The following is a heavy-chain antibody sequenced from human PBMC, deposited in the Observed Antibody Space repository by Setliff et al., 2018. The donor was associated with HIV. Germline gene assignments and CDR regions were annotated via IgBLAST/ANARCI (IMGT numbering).Heavy chain of an antibody. Sequence: PSETLSLTCAVSGGSISSGSHYWSWIRQPAGKGLEWIGQIYASGNTNYNPSLKSRVTMSVDTSKNQFSLKLSSVTAADTAVYYCARCYYNFWSGYPLDYMDVWGKGTTVTVSS. J-gene: IGHJ6*03. CDR3: ARCYYNFWSGYPLDYMDV. CDR2: IYASGNT. V-gene: IGHV4-61*09. D-gene: IGHD3-3*01. CDR1: GGSISSGSHY.